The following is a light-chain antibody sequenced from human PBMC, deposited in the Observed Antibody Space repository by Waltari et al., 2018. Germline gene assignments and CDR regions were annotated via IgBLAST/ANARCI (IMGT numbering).Light chain of an antibody. CDR1: QDINKW. CDR3: QQAHSFPYS. Sequence: DIQMTQSPSSVSASVGHRVTITCRASQDINKWLAWFQQTPGKAPKLLIYAGSSLQSGVPSRFSGSGSGADFTLTISTLQPEDSATYYCQQAHSFPYSFSQGTKLEIK. J-gene: IGKJ2*03. V-gene: IGKV1-12*01. CDR2: AGS.